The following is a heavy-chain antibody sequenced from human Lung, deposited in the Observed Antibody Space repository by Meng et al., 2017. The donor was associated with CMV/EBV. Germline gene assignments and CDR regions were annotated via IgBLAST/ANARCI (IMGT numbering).Heavy chain of an antibody. Sequence: GGSLRLXCAASGFTVSRNSMGWVRQAPGKGLEWVSVIYGSGATNYPDFVKGRFSISRDNSWNTVYLQMNSLRAEDTTVYFCARGADTPMVLPPEFWGQGSXVNVSS. CDR1: GFTVSRNS. CDR3: ARGADTPMVLPPEF. J-gene: IGHJ4*02. V-gene: IGHV3-66*02. D-gene: IGHD5-18*01. CDR2: IYGSGAT.